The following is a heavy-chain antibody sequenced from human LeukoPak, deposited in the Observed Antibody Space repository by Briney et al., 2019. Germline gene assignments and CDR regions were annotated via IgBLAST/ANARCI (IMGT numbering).Heavy chain of an antibody. CDR2: INPNSGGT. D-gene: IGHD3-3*01. V-gene: IGHV1-2*02. Sequence: ASVKVSCKASGYTFTGYYMHWVRQAPGQGLEWMGWINPNSGGTNYAQKFQGRVTMTRDTSISTAYMELSRLRSDDTAVYYCARATTRTYYDFWSGYYLGGWFDPWGQGTLVTVSS. CDR3: ARATTRTYYDFWSGYYLGGWFDP. CDR1: GYTFTGYY. J-gene: IGHJ5*02.